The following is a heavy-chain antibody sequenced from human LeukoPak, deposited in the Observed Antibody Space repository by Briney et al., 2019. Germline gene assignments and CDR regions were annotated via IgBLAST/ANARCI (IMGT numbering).Heavy chain of an antibody. J-gene: IGHJ6*04. CDR3: ARDKDYGDYPYYYYGMDV. V-gene: IGHV4-59*01. CDR1: GGSISSYY. Sequence: SETLSLTRTVSGGSISSYYWSWIRRPLGKGLEWIGYIYYSGSTNYNPSLKSRVTISVDTSKNQFSLKLSSVTAADTAVYYCARDKDYGDYPYYYYGMDVWGKGTTVTVSS. D-gene: IGHD4-17*01. CDR2: IYYSGST.